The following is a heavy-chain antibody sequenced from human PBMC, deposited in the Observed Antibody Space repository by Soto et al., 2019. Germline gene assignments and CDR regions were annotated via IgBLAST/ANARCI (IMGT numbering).Heavy chain of an antibody. V-gene: IGHV3-23*01. CDR1: GFTFSSYA. D-gene: IGHD6-13*01. CDR3: AKGQYSSSWYALVHYYGIDV. CDR2: ISGSGGST. Sequence: PGGSLRLSCAASGFTFSSYAMSWVRQAPGKGLEWVSAISGSGGSTYYADSVKGRFTISRDTSKNTLYLQMKSLRAEDTAVYYCAKGQYSSSWYALVHYYGIDVWGQGTTVTVSS. J-gene: IGHJ6*02.